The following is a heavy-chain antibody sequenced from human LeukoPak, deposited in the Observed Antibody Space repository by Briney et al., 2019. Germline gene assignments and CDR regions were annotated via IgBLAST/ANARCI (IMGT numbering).Heavy chain of an antibody. Sequence: GGSLRLSCAASGFIFKNYGMHWVRQAPGKGLEWVAVVSDDGSKKFYADSVRGRFTASRDNSKNTLFLQMNSLRTEDAAVYYCAKEVREFSYGSDWGQGTLVTVSS. J-gene: IGHJ4*02. V-gene: IGHV3-30*18. CDR3: AKEVREFSYGSD. CDR1: GFIFKNYG. D-gene: IGHD5-18*01. CDR2: VSDDGSKK.